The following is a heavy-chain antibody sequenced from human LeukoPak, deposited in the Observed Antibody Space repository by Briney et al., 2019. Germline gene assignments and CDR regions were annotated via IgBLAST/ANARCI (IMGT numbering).Heavy chain of an antibody. Sequence: GGSLRLSCAASGFTFSNYAMSWVRQAPGKGLEWVSTISGSGGSTFYADSVKGRFTISRDNSRNTLYLQMNSLRAEDTAVYYCARRSSGSPPYYFDSWGQGTLVTVSS. CDR1: GFTFSNYA. J-gene: IGHJ4*02. CDR3: ARRSSGSPPYYFDS. CDR2: ISGSGGST. V-gene: IGHV3-23*01. D-gene: IGHD1-26*01.